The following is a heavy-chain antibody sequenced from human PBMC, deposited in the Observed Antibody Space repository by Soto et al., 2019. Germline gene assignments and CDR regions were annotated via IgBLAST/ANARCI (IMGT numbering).Heavy chain of an antibody. J-gene: IGHJ4*02. D-gene: IGHD4-17*01. CDR3: ASLDYGDYEVYDY. Sequence: PSETPSRTSTVSGGSVSSGYYYWSWIRQPPGKGLEWIGYIYYSGSTSYNPSLKSRVTISVDTSKNHFSLKLSSVTAADTAVYYCASLDYGDYEVYDYWDQAPLDTVSS. V-gene: IGHV4-61*03. CDR2: IYYSGST. CDR1: GGSVSSGYYY.